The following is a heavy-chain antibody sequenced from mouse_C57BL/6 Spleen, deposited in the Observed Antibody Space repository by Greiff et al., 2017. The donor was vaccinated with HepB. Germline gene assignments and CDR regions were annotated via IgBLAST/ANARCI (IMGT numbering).Heavy chain of an antibody. D-gene: IGHD4-1*01. J-gene: IGHJ3*01. Sequence: VKVVESGPGLVQPSQSLSITCTVSGFSLTSYGVHWVRQSPGKGLEWLGVIWSGGSTDYNAAFISRLSISKDNSKSQVFFKMNSLQADDTAIYYCARMTGWDRAWFAYWGQGTLVTVSA. CDR1: GFSLTSYG. V-gene: IGHV2-2*01. CDR3: ARMTGWDRAWFAY. CDR2: IWSGGST.